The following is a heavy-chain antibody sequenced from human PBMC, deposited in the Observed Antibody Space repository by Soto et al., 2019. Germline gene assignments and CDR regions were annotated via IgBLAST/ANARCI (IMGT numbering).Heavy chain of an antibody. Sequence: GASVKVSCKASGGTFSSYAISWVRQAPGQGLEWMGGIIPIFGTANYAQKFQGRVTITADESTSTAYMELSSLRSEDTAVYYCARADRITIFGVVTPYYFDYWGQGTLVTVSS. V-gene: IGHV1-69*13. J-gene: IGHJ4*02. CDR1: GGTFSSYA. D-gene: IGHD3-3*01. CDR2: IIPIFGTA. CDR3: ARADRITIFGVVTPYYFDY.